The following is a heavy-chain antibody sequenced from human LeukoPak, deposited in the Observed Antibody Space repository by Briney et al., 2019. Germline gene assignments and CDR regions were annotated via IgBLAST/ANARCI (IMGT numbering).Heavy chain of an antibody. CDR3: AKEVVVPAAILSAYMDV. CDR2: ISGSGGST. J-gene: IGHJ6*03. Sequence: GGTLRLSCAASGFTFSSYGMSWVRQAPGKGLGWVSAISGSGGSTYYADSVKGRFTISRDNSKNTLYLQMNSLRAEDTAVYYCAKEVVVPAAILSAYMDVWGKGTTVTISS. V-gene: IGHV3-23*01. CDR1: GFTFSSYG. D-gene: IGHD2-2*01.